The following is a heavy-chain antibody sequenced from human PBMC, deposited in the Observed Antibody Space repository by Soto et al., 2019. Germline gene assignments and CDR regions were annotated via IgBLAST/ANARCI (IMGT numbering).Heavy chain of an antibody. CDR2: IYDGGRT. V-gene: IGHV4-30-4*01. J-gene: IGHJ4*02. D-gene: IGHD7-27*01. CDR3: ARGPSGDKVDS. CDR1: GGSISTVDYW. Sequence: QVQLQESGPGLVKPSQTLSLTCTVSGGSISTVDYWWSWIRQSPDMGLEWIGHIYDGGRTYNNPSLERPVTMSVDTSTRQLSLTLSSVRAADTAVYYCARGPSGDKVDSWGQGTLVTVSS.